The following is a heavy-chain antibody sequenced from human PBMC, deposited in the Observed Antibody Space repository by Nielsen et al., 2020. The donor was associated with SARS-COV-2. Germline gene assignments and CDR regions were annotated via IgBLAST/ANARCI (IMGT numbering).Heavy chain of an antibody. CDR1: GGSISSGGYY. J-gene: IGHJ6*02. V-gene: IGHV4-31*03. CDR3: ARERVGGITIFGVVTRYGMDV. D-gene: IGHD3-3*01. CDR2: IYYSGST. Sequence: SETLSLTCTVSGGSISSGGYYWSWIRQHPGKGLEWIGYIYYSGSTYYNPSLKSRVTISVDTSRNQFSLNLSSVTAADTALYYCARERVGGITIFGVVTRYGMDVWGQGTTVTVSS.